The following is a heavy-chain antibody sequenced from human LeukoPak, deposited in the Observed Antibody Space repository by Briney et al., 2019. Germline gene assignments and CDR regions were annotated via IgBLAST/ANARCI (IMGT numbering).Heavy chain of an antibody. CDR2: IYHSGST. V-gene: IGHV4-38-2*01. Sequence: PSETLSLTCAVSGYSISSGYYWGWIRQPPEKGLEWIGSIYHSGSTYYNPSLKSRVTISVDTSKNQFSLKLSSVTAADTAVYYCARALTPESAFDYWGQGTLVTVSS. CDR3: ARALTPESAFDY. J-gene: IGHJ4*02. CDR1: GYSISSGYY.